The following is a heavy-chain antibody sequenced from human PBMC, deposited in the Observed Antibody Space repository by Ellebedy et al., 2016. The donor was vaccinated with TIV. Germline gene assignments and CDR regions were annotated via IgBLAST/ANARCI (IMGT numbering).Heavy chain of an antibody. D-gene: IGHD3-16*01. CDR2: ISWNSGRI. CDR1: GFRFDDFA. J-gene: IGHJ3*02. CDR3: AKDLSSEGLDAFDI. Sequence: GGSLRLTXAASGFRFDDFAMHWVRQAPGKGLEWVSSISWNSGRIHYSYSVKGRFTISRDDAKNSLYLQMNSLRPDDTAFYYCAKDLSSEGLDAFDIWGQGTMVTVSS. V-gene: IGHV3-9*01.